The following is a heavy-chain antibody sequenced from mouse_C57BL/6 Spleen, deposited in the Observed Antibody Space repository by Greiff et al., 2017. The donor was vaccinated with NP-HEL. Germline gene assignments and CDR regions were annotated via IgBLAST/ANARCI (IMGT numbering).Heavy chain of an antibody. CDR3: TRYALTGLYYYAMDY. CDR2: IYPGNSDT. D-gene: IGHD4-1*01. CDR1: GYTFTSYW. V-gene: IGHV1-5*01. J-gene: IGHJ4*01. Sequence: VQLQQSGTVLARPGASVKMSCKTSGYTFTSYWMHWVKQRPGQGLEWIGAIYPGNSDTSYNQKFKGKAKLTAVTSASTAYMELSSLTNEDSAVYYCTRYALTGLYYYAMDYWGQGTSVTVSS.